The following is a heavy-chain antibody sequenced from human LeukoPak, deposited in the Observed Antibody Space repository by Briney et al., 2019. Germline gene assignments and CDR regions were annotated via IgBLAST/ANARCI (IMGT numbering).Heavy chain of an antibody. D-gene: IGHD2-15*01. Sequence: ASVKVSCKASGYTFTSYGISWVRQAPGQGLEWMGWISVYNGNTNYAQKLQGRVTMTTDTSTSTAYMELRSLRSDDAAVYYCARWPITLPATDNMDVWGKGTTVTVSS. CDR1: GYTFTSYG. CDR2: ISVYNGNT. V-gene: IGHV1-18*01. J-gene: IGHJ6*03. CDR3: ARWPITLPATDNMDV.